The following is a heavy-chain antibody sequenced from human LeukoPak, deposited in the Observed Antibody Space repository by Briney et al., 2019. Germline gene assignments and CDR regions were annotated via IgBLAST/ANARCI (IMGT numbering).Heavy chain of an antibody. D-gene: IGHD2-21*02. CDR3: ARTGAGVVTTSGVWFDP. CDR1: GYTFTNYG. CDR2: ISAHNGNT. V-gene: IGHV1-18*01. Sequence: GASVKVSCKASGYTFTNYGFSWVRQAPGQGLEWMGWISAHNGNTNYEQKFQGRVTMTTDTSTSTAYMELRSLRSDDTAVYYCARTGAGVVTTSGVWFDPWGQGTLVTVSS. J-gene: IGHJ5*02.